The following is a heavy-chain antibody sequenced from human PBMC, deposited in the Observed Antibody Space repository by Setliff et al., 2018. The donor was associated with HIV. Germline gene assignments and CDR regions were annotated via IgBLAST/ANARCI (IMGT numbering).Heavy chain of an antibody. V-gene: IGHV3-11*04. J-gene: IGHJ6*02. CDR1: GFTFSDYY. D-gene: IGHD3-10*01. Sequence: GGSLRLSCAASGFTFSDYYMSWIRQAPGKGLEWVSYIGSSSSTIYYADSVKGRFTISRDNAKNSLYLQMNSLRAEDTAVYYCARRGDYYYYYAMDFWGQGTTVTVSS. CDR3: ARRGDYYYYYAMDF. CDR2: IGSSSSTI.